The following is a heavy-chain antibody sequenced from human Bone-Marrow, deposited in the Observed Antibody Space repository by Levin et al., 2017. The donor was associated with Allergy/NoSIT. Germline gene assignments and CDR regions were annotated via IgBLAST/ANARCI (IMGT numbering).Heavy chain of an antibody. CDR2: INPNSGGT. V-gene: IGHV1-2*02. CDR1: GYTFTGYY. CDR3: ARVAAVALRAEYFQH. Sequence: ASVKVSCKASGYTFTGYYMHWVRQAPGQGLEWMGWINPNSGGTNYAQKFQGRVTMTRDTSISTAYMELSRLRSDDTAVYYCARVAAVALRAEYFQHWGQGTLVTVSS. D-gene: IGHD6-19*01. J-gene: IGHJ1*01.